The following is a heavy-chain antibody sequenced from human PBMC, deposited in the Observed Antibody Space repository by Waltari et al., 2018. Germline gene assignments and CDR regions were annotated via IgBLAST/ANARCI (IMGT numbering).Heavy chain of an antibody. J-gene: IGHJ2*01. D-gene: IGHD1-1*01. CDR2: ISGFNGHT. CDR3: ARAARLWNAVLWHFDL. V-gene: IGHV1-18*01. CDR1: GYLFTDYG. Sequence: QGQLVQSGAEMKKPGAAVKVACQASGYLFTDYGFTWVRQAPGQGLEWMGWISGFNGHTNYAQKLQDRVTMTTDTSTSTAYMELRTLTSDDTAVYFCARAARLWNAVLWHFDLWGRGTLVTVAS.